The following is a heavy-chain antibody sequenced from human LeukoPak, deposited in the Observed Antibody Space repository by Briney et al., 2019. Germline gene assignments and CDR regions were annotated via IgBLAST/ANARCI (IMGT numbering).Heavy chain of an antibody. CDR3: ARVDFTAGYTTMVRGVDWFDP. CDR2: ISAYNGNT. V-gene: IGHV1-18*01. Sequence: ASVKVSCKASGYTFTSYGISWVRQAPGQGLEWMGWISAYNGNTNYAQKLQGRVTMTTDTSTSTAYMELRSLRSDDTAVYYCARVDFTAGYTTMVRGVDWFDPWGQGTLVTVSS. J-gene: IGHJ5*02. D-gene: IGHD3-10*01. CDR1: GYTFTSYG.